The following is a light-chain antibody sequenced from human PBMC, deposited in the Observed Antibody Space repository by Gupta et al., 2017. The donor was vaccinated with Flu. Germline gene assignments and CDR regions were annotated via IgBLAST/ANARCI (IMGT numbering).Light chain of an antibody. CDR3: AAWDDSLVV. V-gene: IGLV1-47*01. Sequence: QSVLTQQPSASGTPGQRVTISCSGSSSNIGSNYGYWYQQRPGTAPKLLIYRNNQRPSGVPDRFSGSKSGTSASLAISGLRSEDEADYYCAAWDDSLVVFGGGTKLTVL. CDR1: SSNIGSNY. J-gene: IGLJ2*01. CDR2: RNN.